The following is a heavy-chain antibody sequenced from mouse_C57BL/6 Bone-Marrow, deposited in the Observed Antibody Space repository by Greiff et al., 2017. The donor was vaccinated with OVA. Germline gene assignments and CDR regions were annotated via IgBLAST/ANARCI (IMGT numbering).Heavy chain of an antibody. D-gene: IGHD1-1*01. Sequence: EVNVVESGGGLVQPGGSLKLSCAASGFTFSDYYMYWVRQTPEKRLEWVAYISNGGGSTYYPDTVKGRFTISRDNAKNTRYLQMIRLKSEDTAMYYCARHDWDFIRWFAYWGQGTLVTVSA. CDR1: GFTFSDYY. J-gene: IGHJ3*01. CDR2: ISNGGGST. V-gene: IGHV5-12*01. CDR3: ARHDWDFIRWFAY.